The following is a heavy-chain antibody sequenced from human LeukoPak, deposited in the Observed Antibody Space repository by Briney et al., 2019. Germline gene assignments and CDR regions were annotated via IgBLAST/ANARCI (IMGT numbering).Heavy chain of an antibody. CDR1: GFTFGDYA. CDR3: SRGRLLPDY. V-gene: IGHV3-49*03. J-gene: IGHJ4*02. CDR2: IRSKSYGATT. D-gene: IGHD3-22*01. Sequence: GGSLRLSCTASGFTFGDYAMSWFRQAPGKGLEWVGFIRSKSYGATTEYAASVKGRFTLSRDDSKTIAYLQMNSLKTEDTAVYYCSRGRLLPDYWGQGTLVTVSS.